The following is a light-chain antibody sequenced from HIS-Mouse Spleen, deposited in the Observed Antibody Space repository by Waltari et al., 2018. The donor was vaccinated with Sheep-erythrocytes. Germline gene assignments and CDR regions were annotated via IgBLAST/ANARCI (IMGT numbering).Light chain of an antibody. CDR1: SSDVGGYNY. CDR3: SSYAGSNNWV. J-gene: IGLJ3*02. CDR2: EVS. V-gene: IGLV2-8*01. Sequence: QSALTQPPSASGSPGQSVTISCTGTSSDVGGYNYVSWYQQHPGKAPKLMIYEVSKRASGVPDPFSGSKSGNTASLTVSGLQAEDEADYYCSSYAGSNNWVFGGGTKLTVL.